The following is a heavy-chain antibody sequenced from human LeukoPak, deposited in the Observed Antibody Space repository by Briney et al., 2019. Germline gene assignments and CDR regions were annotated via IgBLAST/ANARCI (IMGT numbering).Heavy chain of an antibody. CDR2: INHSGST. Sequence: SETLSLTCAVHGGSFSGYYWSWIRQPPGKGLEWIGEINHSGSTNYNPSLKSRVTISVDTSKNQFSLKLSSVTAADTAVYYCARDPEVIAAAGNWFDPWGQGTLVTVSS. CDR1: GGSFSGYY. J-gene: IGHJ5*02. V-gene: IGHV4-34*01. CDR3: ARDPEVIAAAGNWFDP. D-gene: IGHD6-13*01.